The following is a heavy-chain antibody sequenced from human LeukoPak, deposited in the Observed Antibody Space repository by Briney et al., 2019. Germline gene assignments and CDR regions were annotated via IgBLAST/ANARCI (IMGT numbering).Heavy chain of an antibody. V-gene: IGHV1-69*05. Sequence: ASVKVSCKASGGTFSSYAISWVRQAPGQGLEWMGGIIPIFGTANYAQKFQGRVTMTTDTATSTAYVELRGLRSDDTAIYYCAKSGAFHDFWSGPLNWLDPWGQGTLVTVSS. CDR1: GGTFSSYA. CDR2: IIPIFGTA. D-gene: IGHD3-3*01. J-gene: IGHJ5*02. CDR3: AKSGAFHDFWSGPLNWLDP.